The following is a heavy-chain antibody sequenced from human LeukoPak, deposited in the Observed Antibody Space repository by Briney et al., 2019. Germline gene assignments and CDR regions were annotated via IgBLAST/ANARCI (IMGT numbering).Heavy chain of an antibody. V-gene: IGHV1-18*01. CDR1: GGTFISYA. J-gene: IGHJ4*02. CDR3: ARDRRYGGNTLDY. CDR2: ISAYNGNT. D-gene: IGHD4-23*01. Sequence: ASVKVYCKASGGTFISYAISWVRQAPGQGLEWMGWISAYNGNTNYAQKLQGRVTMTTDTSTSTAYMELRSLRSDDTAVYYCARDRRYGGNTLDYWGQGTLVTVSS.